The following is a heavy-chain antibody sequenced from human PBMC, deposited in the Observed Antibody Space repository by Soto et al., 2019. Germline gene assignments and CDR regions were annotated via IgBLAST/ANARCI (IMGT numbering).Heavy chain of an antibody. CDR3: ARDGPLGDFWSGPNPTWFDP. V-gene: IGHV4-31*03. CDR2: IYYSGST. D-gene: IGHD3-3*01. J-gene: IGHJ5*02. CDR1: GGSISSGGYY. Sequence: SETLSLTCTVSGGSISSGGYYWSWIRQHPGKGLEWIGYIYYSGSTYYNPSLKSRVTISVDTSKNQFSLKLSSVTAADTAVYYCARDGPLGDFWSGPNPTWFDPWGQGTLVTVSS.